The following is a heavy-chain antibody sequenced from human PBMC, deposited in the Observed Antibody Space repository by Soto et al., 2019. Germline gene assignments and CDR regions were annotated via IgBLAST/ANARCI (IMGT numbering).Heavy chain of an antibody. D-gene: IGHD3-9*01. Sequence: ASVKVSCKASGYTFTSYYIHWVRQAPGQGLEWMAVINPSGGSTSYAQKFQGRVTVTRDTSTTTVYMELSSLRSEDTAVYYCARDVLTGYYGSQIPFDLWGQGTLVTVSS. V-gene: IGHV1-46*03. CDR1: GYTFTSYY. J-gene: IGHJ4*02. CDR3: ARDVLTGYYGSQIPFDL. CDR2: INPSGGST.